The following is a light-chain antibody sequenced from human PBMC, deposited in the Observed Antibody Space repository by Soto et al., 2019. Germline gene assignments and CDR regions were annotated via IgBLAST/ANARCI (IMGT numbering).Light chain of an antibody. Sequence: EIVMTQSPATLSVSPGERATLSCRASQSVSSNLAWYQQKPGQAPRLLIYGASTRATGIPARFSGSGSGTECTLTISSLQSEDFAVYYCQQYNNWPRPFGQGTKVEIK. CDR1: QSVSSN. V-gene: IGKV3-15*01. CDR3: QQYNNWPRP. J-gene: IGKJ1*01. CDR2: GAS.